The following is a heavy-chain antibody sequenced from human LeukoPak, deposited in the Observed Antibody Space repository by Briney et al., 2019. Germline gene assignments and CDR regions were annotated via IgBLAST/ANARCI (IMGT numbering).Heavy chain of an antibody. CDR3: ARVQGGYYDSSGYYYELYFDY. J-gene: IGHJ4*02. Sequence: SETLSLTCTVSGGSIKNYYWSWIRQPPGKGLEWIGYISNSGSTNYNPSLKGRVTISLDTSKNQLSLKLSSVIAADTAFYYCARVQGGYYDSSGYYYELYFDYWGQGTLVTVS. D-gene: IGHD3-22*01. V-gene: IGHV4-59*01. CDR2: ISNSGST. CDR1: GGSIKNYY.